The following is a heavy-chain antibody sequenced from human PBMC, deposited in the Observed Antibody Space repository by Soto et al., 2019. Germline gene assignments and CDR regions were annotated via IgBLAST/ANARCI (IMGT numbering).Heavy chain of an antibody. CDR2: INPSGGST. CDR3: ASSPGGTTMVRGVIQPSYWFDP. Sequence: ASVKVSCKASGYTFTSYYMHWVRQAPGQGLEWMGIINPSGGSTSYAQKFQGRVTMTRDTSTSTVYMELSSLRSEDTAVYYCASSPGGTTMVRGVIQPSYWFDPWGQGNLVTVSS. CDR1: GYTFTSYY. V-gene: IGHV1-46*01. D-gene: IGHD3-10*01. J-gene: IGHJ5*02.